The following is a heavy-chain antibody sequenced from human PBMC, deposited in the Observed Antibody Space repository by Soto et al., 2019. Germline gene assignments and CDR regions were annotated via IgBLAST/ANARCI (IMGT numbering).Heavy chain of an antibody. Sequence: SETLSLTCTVSGGSISRYYWSWFRQPPGKGLEWIGYIYYSGSTNYNPSLKSRVTISVDTSKNQFSLKLSSVTAADTAVCYCARWEYYYDSSGYYFLWGQGTLVTVSS. D-gene: IGHD3-22*01. CDR2: IYYSGST. CDR1: GGSISRYY. CDR3: ARWEYYYDSSGYYFL. V-gene: IGHV4-59*01. J-gene: IGHJ4*02.